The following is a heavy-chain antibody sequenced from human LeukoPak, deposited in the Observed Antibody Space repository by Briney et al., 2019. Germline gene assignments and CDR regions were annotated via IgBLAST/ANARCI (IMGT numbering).Heavy chain of an antibody. J-gene: IGHJ5*02. V-gene: IGHV1-2*02. D-gene: IGHD3-10*01. CDR1: GYTFTGFY. CDR2: INPNSGGT. CDR3: AREEVSVISDTCCSGLGP. Sequence: ASVKVSCKASGYTFTGFYMHWVGQAPGQGLEWMGWINPNSGGTNYAQKFQGRVTMTRDTSINTAYMELSSLRSDDTAVYYCAREEVSVISDTCCSGLGPWGQGTLVTVSS.